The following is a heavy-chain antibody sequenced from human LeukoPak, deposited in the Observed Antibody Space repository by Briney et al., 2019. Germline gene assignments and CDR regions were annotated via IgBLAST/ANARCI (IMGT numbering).Heavy chain of an antibody. D-gene: IGHD3/OR15-3a*01. CDR1: GASISSHY. CDR3: GRVHGICGLETVDFYVDV. J-gene: IGHJ6*03. V-gene: IGHV4-59*11. Sequence: SETLSLTCAVSGASISSHYWSWIRQPPGKGLEWIGYTSGSISDNPSLKSRVAVSVDPSQNQVSLSLTSVTAGDTAVNYFGRVHGICGLETVDFYVDVWGKGTTVTVSS. CDR2: TSGSI.